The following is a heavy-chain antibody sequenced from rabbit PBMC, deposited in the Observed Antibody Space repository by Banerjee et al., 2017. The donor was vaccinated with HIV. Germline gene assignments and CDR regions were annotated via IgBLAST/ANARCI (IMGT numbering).Heavy chain of an antibody. CDR1: GFDFSSNA. V-gene: IGHV1S47*01. Sequence: QEQLVESGGGLVQPEGSLTLTCKASGFDFSSNALCWVRQAPGKGPEWIACIHGGDGSAYYASWVNGRFTISRSTSLNTVDLKMTSLTAADTATYFCARAGNGWGPIYFNLWGPGTLVTVS. J-gene: IGHJ4*01. CDR2: IHGGDGSA. D-gene: IGHD4-1*01. CDR3: ARAGNGWGPIYFNL.